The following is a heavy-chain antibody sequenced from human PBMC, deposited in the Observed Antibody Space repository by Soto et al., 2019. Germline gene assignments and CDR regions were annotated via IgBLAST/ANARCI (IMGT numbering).Heavy chain of an antibody. CDR3: ATTLLRFLEWSWYYYGMDV. D-gene: IGHD3-3*01. CDR2: INPNSGGT. V-gene: IGHV1-2*02. Sequence: SVKVSCKASGYTFTGYYMHWVRQAPGQGLEWMGWINPNSGGTNYAQKFQGRVTMTRDTSISTAYMELSRLRSDDTAVYYCATTLLRFLEWSWYYYGMDVWGQGTTVTVSS. J-gene: IGHJ6*02. CDR1: GYTFTGYY.